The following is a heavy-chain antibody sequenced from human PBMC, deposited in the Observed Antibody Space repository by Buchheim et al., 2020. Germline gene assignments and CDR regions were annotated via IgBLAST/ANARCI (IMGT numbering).Heavy chain of an antibody. V-gene: IGHV4-39*02. CDR3: AREASLWGNYRYQEKHFDQ. Sequence: QLQLQESGPGLVKPSETLSLTCTVSGGSISSSSYYWGWIRQPPGKGLEWIGSIYYSGSTYYNPSLESRVTMSVDTSKNQFSLKLTYVTAADTAVYYCAREASLWGNYRYQEKHFDQWGQGTL. D-gene: IGHD3-16*02. CDR2: IYYSGST. J-gene: IGHJ4*02. CDR1: GGSISSSSYY.